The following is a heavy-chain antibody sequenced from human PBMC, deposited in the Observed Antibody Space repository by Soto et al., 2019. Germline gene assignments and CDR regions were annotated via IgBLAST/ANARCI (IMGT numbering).Heavy chain of an antibody. Sequence: PGGSLRLSCAASGFTFSNAWMSWVCQAPGKGLEWVGRIKSKTDGGTTDYAAPVKGRFTISRDDSKNTLYLQMNSLKTEDTAVYYCTTEEYSSSSGYYWGQGTLVTVSS. CDR2: IKSKTDGGTT. CDR1: GFTFSNAW. J-gene: IGHJ4*02. D-gene: IGHD6-6*01. V-gene: IGHV3-15*01. CDR3: TTEEYSSSSGYY.